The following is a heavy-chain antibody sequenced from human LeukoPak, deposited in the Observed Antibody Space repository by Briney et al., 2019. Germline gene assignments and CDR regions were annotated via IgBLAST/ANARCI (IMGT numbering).Heavy chain of an antibody. CDR3: AREGGYTYYYYYMDV. J-gene: IGHJ6*03. D-gene: IGHD5-12*01. CDR2: IYYSGST. V-gene: IGHV4-30-4*01. Sequence: SQTLSRTCTVSGGSISSGDYYWSWIRQPPGKGLEWIGYIYYSGSTYYNPSLKSRVTISVDTSKNQFSLKLSSVTAADTAVYYCAREGGYTYYYYYMDVWGKGTTVTVSS. CDR1: GGSISSGDYY.